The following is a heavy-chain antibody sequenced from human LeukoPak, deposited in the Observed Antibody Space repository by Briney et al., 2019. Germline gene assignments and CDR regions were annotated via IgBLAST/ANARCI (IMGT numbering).Heavy chain of an antibody. J-gene: IGHJ3*02. CDR2: IIPIFGTA. Sequence: SVKVSCKASGYTFTSYAISWVRQAPGQGLEWMGGIIPIFGTASYAQKFQGRVTITADESTSTAYMELSSLRSEDTAVYYCARVYYGSGSYDAFDIWGQGTMVTVSS. V-gene: IGHV1-69*13. CDR1: GYTFTSYA. D-gene: IGHD3-10*01. CDR3: ARVYYGSGSYDAFDI.